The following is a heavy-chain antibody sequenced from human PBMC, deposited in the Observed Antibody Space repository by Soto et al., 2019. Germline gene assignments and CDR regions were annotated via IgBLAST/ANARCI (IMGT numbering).Heavy chain of an antibody. Sequence: PSETLSLTCTVSGGSISSYYWSWIRQPPRKGLEWIGYIYYSGSTNYNPSLKSRVTISVDTSKNQFSLKLSSVTAADTAVYYCAREGTSGWTDYWGQGTLVTVSS. J-gene: IGHJ4*02. CDR2: IYYSGST. V-gene: IGHV4-59*01. CDR3: AREGTSGWTDY. CDR1: GGSISSYY. D-gene: IGHD6-19*01.